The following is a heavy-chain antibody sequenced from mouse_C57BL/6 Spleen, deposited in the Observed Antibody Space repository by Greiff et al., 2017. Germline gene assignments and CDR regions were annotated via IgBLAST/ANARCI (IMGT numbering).Heavy chain of an antibody. V-gene: IGHV2-2*01. D-gene: IGHD2-10*02. CDR3: ARNSGYGNYFDY. Sequence: QVQLKESGPGLVQPSQSLSITCTVSGFSLTSYGVHWVRQSPGKGLEWLGVIWSGGSTDYNAAFISRLSISKDNSKSQVFVKMNSLQADDTAIYYCARNSGYGNYFDYWGQGTTLTVSS. J-gene: IGHJ2*01. CDR1: GFSLTSYG. CDR2: IWSGGST.